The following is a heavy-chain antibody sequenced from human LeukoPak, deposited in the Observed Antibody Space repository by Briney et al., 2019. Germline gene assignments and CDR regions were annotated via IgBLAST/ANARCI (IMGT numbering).Heavy chain of an antibody. CDR2: VYPGDSEN. Sequence: LGESLKISCKASGYSFSNFWIGWVRQLPGKGLEWMGLVYPGDSENRISPSFQGQVTISADKSISTAYLQWRSLKASDTAMYYCVRQEGEQQLVGNAFDIWGQGTMVTVSS. D-gene: IGHD6-13*01. V-gene: IGHV5-51*01. CDR1: GYSFSNFW. J-gene: IGHJ3*02. CDR3: VRQEGEQQLVGNAFDI.